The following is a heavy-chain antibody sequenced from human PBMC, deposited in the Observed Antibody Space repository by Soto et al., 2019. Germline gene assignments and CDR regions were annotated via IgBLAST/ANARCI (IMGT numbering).Heavy chain of an antibody. CDR1: GFTFSDHY. Sequence: EVQLVESGGGLVQPGGSLRLSCAASGFTFSDHYMDWVRQAPGKGLEWVGRTRNKAKSYTTEYAASVKGRFTISRDDAKNSLYLQMNSLKTEDTAVYYCTGEARLAVADDAFDIWGQGTMVTVSS. CDR3: TGEARLAVADDAFDI. V-gene: IGHV3-72*01. J-gene: IGHJ3*02. D-gene: IGHD6-19*01. CDR2: TRNKAKSYTT.